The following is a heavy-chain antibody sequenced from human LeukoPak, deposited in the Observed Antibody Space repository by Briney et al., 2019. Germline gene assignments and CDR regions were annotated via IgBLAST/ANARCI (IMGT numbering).Heavy chain of an antibody. CDR3: ARDAYGDCKANENNWFDP. CDR2: IYHSGST. D-gene: IGHD4-17*01. Sequence: SETLSLTCIVSGYSISRDYFWGWIRQPPGKGLEWIGSIYHSGSTYYNPSLKSRVTISVDTSKNQFSLKLSSVTAADTAVYHCARDAYGDCKANENNWFDPWGQGTLVTVSS. CDR1: GYSISRDYF. J-gene: IGHJ5*02. V-gene: IGHV4-38-2*02.